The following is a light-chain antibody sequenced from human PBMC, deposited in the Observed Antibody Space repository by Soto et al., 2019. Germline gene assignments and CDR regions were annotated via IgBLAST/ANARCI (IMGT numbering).Light chain of an antibody. V-gene: IGLV2-11*01. J-gene: IGLJ3*02. CDR2: DVS. CDR3: CSYDGSYTWV. Sequence: QSALTQPRSVSGSLGQSVTISCTGTSSDVGGYKYVSWYQQHPGKAPKVMIYDVSKRPSGVPDRFSGSKSGNTASLTISGIQAEDEADYHCCSYDGSYTWVFGGGTKLTVL. CDR1: SSDVGGYKY.